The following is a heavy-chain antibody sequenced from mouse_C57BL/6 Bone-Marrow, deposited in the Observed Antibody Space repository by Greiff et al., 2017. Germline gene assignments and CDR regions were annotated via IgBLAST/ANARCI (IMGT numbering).Heavy chain of an antibody. V-gene: IGHV5-9-1*02. CDR1: GFTFSSYA. CDR3: TRAPIYYDYDAEFAY. Sequence: EVKLVESGEGLVKPGGSLKLSCAASGFTFSSYAMSWVRQTPEKRLEWVAYISSGGDYIYYADTVKGRFTISRDNARNTLYLQMSSLKSEDTAMYYCTRAPIYYDYDAEFAYWGQGTLVTVSA. J-gene: IGHJ3*01. D-gene: IGHD2-4*01. CDR2: ISSGGDYI.